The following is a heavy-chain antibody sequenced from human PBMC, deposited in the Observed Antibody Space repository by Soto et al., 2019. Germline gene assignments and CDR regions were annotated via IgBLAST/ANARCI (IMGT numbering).Heavy chain of an antibody. CDR2: ISYDGSNK. V-gene: IGHV3-30-3*01. CDR1: GFTFSSYA. D-gene: IGHD3-9*01. J-gene: IGHJ6*02. Sequence: GGSLRLSCAASGFTFSSYAMHWVRQAPGKGLEWVAVISYDGSNKYYADSVKGRFTSSRRNARNTLYLQMNSLRAEDTAVYYCASLSYYDILTGYYRGPTGYYYYGMDVWGQGTTVTVSS. CDR3: ASLSYYDILTGYYRGPTGYYYYGMDV.